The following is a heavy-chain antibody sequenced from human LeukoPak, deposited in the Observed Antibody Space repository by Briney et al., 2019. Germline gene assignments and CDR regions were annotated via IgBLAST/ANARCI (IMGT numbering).Heavy chain of an antibody. D-gene: IGHD3-10*01. Sequence: TGGSLRLSCAASGFPFTSCAMSWVRQAPGKGLEWVSSIGGTGGNTYYADSVKGRFTISRDNSKNTLYLQMNSLRAEDTAVYYCAKYRGFGESYDSWGQGTLVTVSS. J-gene: IGHJ4*02. V-gene: IGHV3-23*01. CDR1: GFPFTSCA. CDR2: IGGTGGNT. CDR3: AKYRGFGESYDS.